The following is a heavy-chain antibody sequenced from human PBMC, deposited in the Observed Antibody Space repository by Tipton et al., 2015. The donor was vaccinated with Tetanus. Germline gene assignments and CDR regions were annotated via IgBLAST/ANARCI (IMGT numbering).Heavy chain of an antibody. CDR2: TSPSSDAT. D-gene: IGHD4-17*01. CDR1: GFTFDDYA. CDR3: ATRLRAGAYGSPLEY. V-gene: IGHV3-23*01. J-gene: IGHJ4*02. Sequence: SLRLSCAASGFTFDDYAMSWVRQAPGKGLEWVSATSPSSDATFHADSVKGRPIISRDNSKDTLYLQMNNLRAEDTAVYYCATRLRAGAYGSPLEYWGPGSLVTVSS.